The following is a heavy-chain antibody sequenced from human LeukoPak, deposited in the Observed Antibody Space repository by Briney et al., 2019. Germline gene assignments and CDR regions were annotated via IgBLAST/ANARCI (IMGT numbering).Heavy chain of an antibody. CDR1: GFTFSSYN. J-gene: IGHJ4*02. CDR3: ARDNGDYAADFDY. Sequence: GGSLRLSCAASGFTFSSYNMNWVRQAPGKGLEWVSSITSGGSYIYYPDSVKGRFTISRDNAKNSLYLQMNSLRAEDTAVYYCARDNGDYAADFDYWGQGTLVTVSS. CDR2: ITSGGSYI. D-gene: IGHD4-17*01. V-gene: IGHV3-21*06.